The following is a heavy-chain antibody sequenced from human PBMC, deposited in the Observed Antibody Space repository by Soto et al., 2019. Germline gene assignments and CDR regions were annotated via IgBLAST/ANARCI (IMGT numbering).Heavy chain of an antibody. CDR1: GFTFSSYS. J-gene: IGHJ4*02. Sequence: GGSLRLSCAASGFTFSSYSMNWVRQAPRKGLEWVSSISSSSSYIYYADSVKGRSTISRDNAKNSLYLQMNSLRAEDTAVYYCARVRYYGSGSYGSIDYWGQGTLVTVSS. CDR3: ARVRYYGSGSYGSIDY. D-gene: IGHD3-10*01. V-gene: IGHV3-21*01. CDR2: ISSSSSYI.